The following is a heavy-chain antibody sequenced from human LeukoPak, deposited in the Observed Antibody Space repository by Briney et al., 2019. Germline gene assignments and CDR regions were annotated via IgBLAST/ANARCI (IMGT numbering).Heavy chain of an antibody. D-gene: IGHD2-2*01. CDR3: ARAPPEGYSSTSCLYSQDYYYYYMDV. CDR1: GGTFSSYA. CDR2: IIPIFGTA. V-gene: IGHV1-69*05. Sequence: GASVKVSCKASGGTFSSYAISWVRQAPGQGLEWMGGIIPIFGTANYAQKFQGRVTITTDESTSTAYMELSSLRSEDTAVYYCARAPPEGYSSTSCLYSQDYYYYYMDVWGKGTTVTVSS. J-gene: IGHJ6*03.